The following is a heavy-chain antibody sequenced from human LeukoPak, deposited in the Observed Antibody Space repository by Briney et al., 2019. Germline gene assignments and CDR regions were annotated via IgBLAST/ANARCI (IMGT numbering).Heavy chain of an antibody. J-gene: IGHJ4*02. CDR3: ARRRAYCGGDCYWDY. V-gene: IGHV4-39*01. Sequence: SETLSLTCTVSGGSIRSSYYYWGWIRQPPGKGLEWIGSIHYSGSTYYNPSLKSRVTISVDTSKNQFSLKLSSVTAADTAVYYCARRRAYCGGDCYWDYWGQGTLVTVSS. CDR2: IHYSGST. CDR1: GGSIRSSYYY. D-gene: IGHD2-21*02.